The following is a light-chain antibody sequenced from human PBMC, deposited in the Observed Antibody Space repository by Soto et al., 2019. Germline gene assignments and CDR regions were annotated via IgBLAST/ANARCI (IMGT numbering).Light chain of an antibody. CDR2: AAS. V-gene: IGKV3-11*01. Sequence: PGTLSPSPGGRATLSCSASRGVSSYVAWHQQKPEQPPSLLNYAASNRATGIPACFSGSGSGTDFPPTSSSLEPEDFAVYYQQQRSSCQITFGQGTRLEIK. CDR3: QQRSSCQIT. J-gene: IGKJ5*01. CDR1: RGVSSY.